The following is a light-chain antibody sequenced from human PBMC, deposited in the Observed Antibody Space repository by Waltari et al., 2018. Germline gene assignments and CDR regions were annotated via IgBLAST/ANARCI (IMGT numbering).Light chain of an antibody. CDR3: QQYDRSPVT. J-gene: IGKJ3*01. V-gene: IGKV3-20*01. Sequence: EIVLTPSPGTLSLSPVERHTISCRDSQSVMSYLAWYQQKPGQAPRLVIYDASSRATGIPDRFSGSGSGTDFTLTIRRLEPEDFAVYYCQQYDRSPVTFGPGTKVDFK. CDR2: DAS. CDR1: QSVMSY.